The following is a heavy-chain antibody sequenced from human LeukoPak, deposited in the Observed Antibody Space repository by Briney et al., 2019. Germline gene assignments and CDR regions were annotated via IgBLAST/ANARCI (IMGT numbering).Heavy chain of an antibody. CDR1: GYTFTSNY. J-gene: IGHJ3*02. CDR3: ATAPEMATIRARAFDI. D-gene: IGHD5-24*01. CDR2: ISPSGGST. Sequence: ASVKVSCKAFGYTFTSNYMHWVRQAPGQGPEWMGVISPSGGSTTYAQKFQGRVTLTRDMSTSTDYLELSSLRSEDTAVYYCATAPEMATIRARAFDIWGQGTMVTVSS. V-gene: IGHV1-46*01.